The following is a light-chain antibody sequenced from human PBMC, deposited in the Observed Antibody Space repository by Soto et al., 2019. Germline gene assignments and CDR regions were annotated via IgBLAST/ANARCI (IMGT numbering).Light chain of an antibody. CDR3: HSYDSSLSALLYV. CDR1: SSNIGAGYD. J-gene: IGLJ1*01. V-gene: IGLV1-40*01. Sequence: QSVLTQPPSVSGAVGQRGTISCTGSSSNIGAGYDVHWYQQLPGTAPKLLIYGNSNRPSGVPDRFSGSKSGTSASLAITGLQSDVEAHYSCHSYDSSLSALLYVFVTSTKVTVL. CDR2: GNS.